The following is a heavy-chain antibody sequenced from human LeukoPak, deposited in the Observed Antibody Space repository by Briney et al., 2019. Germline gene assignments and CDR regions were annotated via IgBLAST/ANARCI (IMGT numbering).Heavy chain of an antibody. CDR3: AKGFTSTALFDY. Sequence: GGSLRLSCAASGFPFSSHAMNWVRQAPGRGLEWVSGVSGSGESTYYADSVKGRFTISSDNSKRMLYLQMNSLGAEDTAVYYCAKGFTSTALFDYWGQGTLVTASS. V-gene: IGHV3-23*01. D-gene: IGHD5-18*01. J-gene: IGHJ4*02. CDR2: VSGSGEST. CDR1: GFPFSSHA.